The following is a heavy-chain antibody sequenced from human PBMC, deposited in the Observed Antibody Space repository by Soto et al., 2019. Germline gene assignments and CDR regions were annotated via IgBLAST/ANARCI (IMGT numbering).Heavy chain of an antibody. D-gene: IGHD5-12*01. CDR3: AREGVPDLWLRFTQSPESDYYYCMDV. V-gene: IGHV3-30-3*01. J-gene: IGHJ6*02. CDR2: ISYDGSNK. Sequence: PGGSLRLSCAASGFTFSSYAMHWVRQAPGKGLEWVAVISYDGSNKYYADSVKGRFTISRDNSKNTLYLQMNSLRAEDTAVYYCAREGVPDLWLRFTQSPESDYYYCMDVWGQGTTVTVSS. CDR1: GFTFSSYA.